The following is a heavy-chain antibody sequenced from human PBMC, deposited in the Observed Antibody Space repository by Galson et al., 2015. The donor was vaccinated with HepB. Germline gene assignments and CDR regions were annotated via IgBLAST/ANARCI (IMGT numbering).Heavy chain of an antibody. CDR3: ARVNHGYCSSTSCFYFDY. J-gene: IGHJ4*02. D-gene: IGHD2-2*01. CDR2: IKQDGSEK. V-gene: IGHV3-7*01. Sequence: SLRLSCAASGFTFSSYWMSWVRQTPGKGLEWVANIKQDGSEKYYVDSVKGRFTISRDNAKNSLYLQMNSLRAEDTAVYYCARVNHGYCSSTSCFYFDYWGQGTLVTVSS. CDR1: GFTFSSYW.